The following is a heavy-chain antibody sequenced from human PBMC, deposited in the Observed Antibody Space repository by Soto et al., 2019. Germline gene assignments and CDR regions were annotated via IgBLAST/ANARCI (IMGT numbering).Heavy chain of an antibody. CDR3: AIVKTAAGHFINYSSYGMDV. Sequence: QVQLVQSGAEVKKPGSSVKVSCKASGGTFSSYAISWVRQAPGQGLEWMGGIIPIFGTANYEQKFQGRVTIAADYSTSTAYMELSGLRSEDPAVYYCAIVKTAAGHFINYSSYGMDVWGQGTTVTVSS. CDR1: GGTFSSYA. CDR2: IIPIFGTA. D-gene: IGHD2-2*01. V-gene: IGHV1-69*01. J-gene: IGHJ6*02.